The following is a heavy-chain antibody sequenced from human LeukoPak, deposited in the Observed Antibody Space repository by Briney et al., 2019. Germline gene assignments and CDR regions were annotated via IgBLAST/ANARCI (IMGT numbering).Heavy chain of an antibody. CDR1: GFTLSSYA. Sequence: PGGSLRLSCAASGFTLSSYAMSWVRQAPGKGLEWVANIKQDGSEKYYVDSVKGRFTISRDNPKNSLYLQMNSLRAEDTAVYYCAELGITMIGGVWGKGTTVTISS. CDR3: AELGITMIGGV. J-gene: IGHJ6*04. V-gene: IGHV3-7*01. CDR2: IKQDGSEK. D-gene: IGHD3-10*02.